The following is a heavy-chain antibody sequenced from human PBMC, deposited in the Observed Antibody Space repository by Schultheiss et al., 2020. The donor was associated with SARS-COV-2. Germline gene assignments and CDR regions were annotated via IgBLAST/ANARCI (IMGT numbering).Heavy chain of an antibody. Sequence: SETLSLTCTVSGGSISSYYWSWIRQPAGKGLEWIGYIYYSGSTNYNPSLKSRVTISVDTSKNQFSLKLSSVTAADTAVYYCARGNYGDYRSRSYFDYWGQGTLVTVSS. CDR2: IYYSGST. CDR3: ARGNYGDYRSRSYFDY. CDR1: GGSISSYY. V-gene: IGHV4-59*12. J-gene: IGHJ4*02. D-gene: IGHD4-17*01.